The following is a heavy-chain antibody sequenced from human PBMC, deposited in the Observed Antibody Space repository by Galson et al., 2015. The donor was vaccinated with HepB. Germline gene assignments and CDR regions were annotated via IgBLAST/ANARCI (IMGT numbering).Heavy chain of an antibody. CDR1: GFIFGHHA. CDR3: VKEGAWFGGDWFDP. Sequence: SLRLSCATSGFIFGHHAMTWIRQAPGKGLEWVSGINGRGSTTYYADAVKGRFSISRDNSKNTVFLQMDNLKVDDTAIYYCVKEGAWFGGDWFDPWGQGTLVTVS. D-gene: IGHD3-16*01. J-gene: IGHJ5*02. V-gene: IGHV3-23*01. CDR2: INGRGSTT.